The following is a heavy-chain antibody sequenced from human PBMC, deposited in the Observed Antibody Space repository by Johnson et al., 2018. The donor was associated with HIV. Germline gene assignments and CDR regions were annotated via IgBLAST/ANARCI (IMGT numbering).Heavy chain of an antibody. J-gene: IGHJ3*02. Sequence: VQLVESGGGLVQPEGSLRLSCAASGFTFSSYSLSWVRQAPGKGLEWVSSIGTAGDTSYSGSVKGRFTISRENARNSLYLQMNSLRAGDTAVYYCARTTYSSPGAFDIWGQGTMVTVSS. CDR1: GFTFSSYS. CDR3: ARTTYSSPGAFDI. D-gene: IGHD6-19*01. V-gene: IGHV3-13*01. CDR2: IGTAGDT.